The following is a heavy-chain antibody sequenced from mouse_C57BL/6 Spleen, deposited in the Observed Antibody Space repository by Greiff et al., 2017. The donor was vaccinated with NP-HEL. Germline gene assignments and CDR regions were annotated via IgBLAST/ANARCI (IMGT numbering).Heavy chain of an antibody. Sequence: EVKVVESGGGLVKPGGSLKLSCAASGFTFSDYGMHWVRQAPEKGLEWVAYISSGSSTIYYADTVKGRFTISRDNAKNTLFLQMTSLRSEDTAMYYCARRNYYGSSGYAMDYWGQGTSVTVSS. CDR1: GFTFSDYG. V-gene: IGHV5-17*01. CDR3: ARRNYYGSSGYAMDY. J-gene: IGHJ4*01. D-gene: IGHD1-1*01. CDR2: ISSGSSTI.